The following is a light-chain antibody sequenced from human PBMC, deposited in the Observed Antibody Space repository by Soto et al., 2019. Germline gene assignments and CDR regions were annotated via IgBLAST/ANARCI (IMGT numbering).Light chain of an antibody. CDR3: MQTLQSPPLP. Sequence: DIVMTQSPLSLPVTPGESASISCRSSQSLLHSNGYNYLDWYLQRPGQSPQLLIYLGSNRASGVPDRYSGSGSGTDFTLKISRVEAEDVGVYYCMQTLQSPPLPFGGGTKVEIK. J-gene: IGKJ4*01. CDR1: QSLLHSNGYNY. CDR2: LGS. V-gene: IGKV2-28*01.